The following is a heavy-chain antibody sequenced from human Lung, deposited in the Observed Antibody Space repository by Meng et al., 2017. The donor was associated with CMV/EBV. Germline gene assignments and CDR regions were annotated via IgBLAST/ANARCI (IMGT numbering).Heavy chain of an antibody. V-gene: IGHV4-38-2*01. Sequence: SETLSLTFVVSGYSISGTYYWGWIRQPPGKGLEWIGSIYHSGNTYYNPSLESRVTLSLDTSKNQFSLNLRSVTAADTAVYYCATHPPGYWGQGTLVTVSS. CDR1: GYSISGTYY. CDR2: IYHSGNT. J-gene: IGHJ4*02. CDR3: ATHPPGY.